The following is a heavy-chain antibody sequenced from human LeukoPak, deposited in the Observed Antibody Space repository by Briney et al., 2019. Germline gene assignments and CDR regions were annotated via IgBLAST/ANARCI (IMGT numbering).Heavy chain of an antibody. CDR3: ARYSSSSGGASYYLDY. J-gene: IGHJ4*01. CDR1: GFTLRNYW. V-gene: IGHV3-74*01. Sequence: TGGSLRLSCTAAGFTLRNYWMHWVRQVPGKRLVWVSRISGDGSVTNYADSVQGRFTISRDNAKNILYLQINSLRSEDTAVYYCARYSSSSGGASYYLDYWGHGTLVTVSS. D-gene: IGHD6-6*01. CDR2: ISGDGSVT.